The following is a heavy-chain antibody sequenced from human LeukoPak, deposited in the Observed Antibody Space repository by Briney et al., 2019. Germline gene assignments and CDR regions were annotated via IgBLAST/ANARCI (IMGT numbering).Heavy chain of an antibody. J-gene: IGHJ3*02. CDR2: IYHSGST. V-gene: IGHV4-38-2*01. CDR1: GYSISSGYY. Sequence: PSETLSLTCAVSGYSISSGYYWGWIRQPPGKGLEWIGSIYHSGSTYYNPSLKSRVTISVDTPKNQFSLKLSSVTAADTAVYYCARRRITIFGVVIDAFDIWGQGTMVTVSS. D-gene: IGHD3-3*01. CDR3: ARRRITIFGVVIDAFDI.